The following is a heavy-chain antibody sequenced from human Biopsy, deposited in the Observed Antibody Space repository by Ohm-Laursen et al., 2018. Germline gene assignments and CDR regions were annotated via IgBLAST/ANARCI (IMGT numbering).Heavy chain of an antibody. D-gene: IGHD3-16*01. CDR1: GFSLTTSGMC. J-gene: IGHJ3*02. CDR3: ARPHNRHCHGGADTFHI. V-gene: IGHV2-70*11. CDR2: IDWNDYK. Sequence: PTQTLTLTCTFSGFSLTTSGMCVTWVRQPPGKALQWLARIDWNDYKYYSTSLKTRLIISRDTSKNQVVLTMTNMDPADTATYYCARPHNRHCHGGADTFHIWGQGTMVTVSS.